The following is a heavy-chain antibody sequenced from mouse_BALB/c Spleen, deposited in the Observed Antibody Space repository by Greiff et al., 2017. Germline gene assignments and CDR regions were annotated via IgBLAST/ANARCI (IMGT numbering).Heavy chain of an antibody. CDR3: ARWDDYDDIDY. CDR2: INPYNDGT. D-gene: IGHD2-4*01. J-gene: IGHJ2*01. V-gene: IGHV1-14*01. Sequence: EVQLVESGPELVKPGASVKMSCKASGYTFTSYVMHWVKQKPGQGLEWIGYINPYNDGTKYNEKFKGKATLTSDKSSSTAYMELSSLTSEDSAVYYCARWDDYDDIDYWGQGTTLTVSS. CDR1: GYTFTSYV.